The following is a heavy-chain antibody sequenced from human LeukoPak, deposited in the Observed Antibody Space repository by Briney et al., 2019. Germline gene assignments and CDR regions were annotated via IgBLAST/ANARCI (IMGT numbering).Heavy chain of an antibody. CDR3: ARDYADYVGYFFFDY. V-gene: IGHV3-23*01. CDR1: GFTFRSYA. J-gene: IGHJ4*02. D-gene: IGHD4-17*01. CDR2: ISGSGGRT. Sequence: GVSLRLSCAASGFTFRSYAMSWVRQARGKGLEWVSAISGSGGRTYYEDSVKGRFSISRDNSKNTLYLQMNSLRAEDTAVYYCARDYADYVGYFFFDYWGQGTLVTVSS.